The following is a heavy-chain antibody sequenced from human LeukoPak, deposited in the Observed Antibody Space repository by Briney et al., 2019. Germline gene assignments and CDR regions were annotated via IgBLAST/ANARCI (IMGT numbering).Heavy chain of an antibody. V-gene: IGHV4-39*01. CDR2: IYYSGST. CDR3: ATRANYYDSSGQGSWFDP. J-gene: IGHJ5*02. Sequence: SETLSLTCTVSGGSISSSSYYWGWIRQPPGKGLEWIGSIYYSGSTYYNPSLKSRVTISVDTSKNQFSLKLSSVTAADTAVYYCATRANYYDSSGQGSWFDPWGQGTLVTVSS. CDR1: GGSISSSSYY. D-gene: IGHD3-22*01.